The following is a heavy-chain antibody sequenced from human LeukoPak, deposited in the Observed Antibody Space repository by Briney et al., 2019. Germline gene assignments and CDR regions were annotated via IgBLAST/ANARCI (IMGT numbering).Heavy chain of an antibody. CDR2: IYYSGST. D-gene: IGHD1-26*01. Sequence: SETLSLTCTVSGGSISSYYWSWIRQPPGKGLEWIGYIYYSGSTNYNPSLKSRVTMSVDTSKYQFSLKLSSVTAADTAVYYCASLVRGNRDHWGQGTLVTVSS. CDR1: GGSISSYY. V-gene: IGHV4-59*08. J-gene: IGHJ4*02. CDR3: ASLVRGNRDH.